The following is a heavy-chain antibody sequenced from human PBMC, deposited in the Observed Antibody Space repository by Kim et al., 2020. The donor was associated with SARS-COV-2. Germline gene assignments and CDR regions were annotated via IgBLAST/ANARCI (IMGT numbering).Heavy chain of an antibody. Sequence: TYTNPTLQSRVTISVDTSKNQFSLKLSSVTAADTAVYYCARVGRYDSSGSWGQGTPVTVSS. D-gene: IGHD3-22*01. J-gene: IGHJ5*02. CDR2: T. V-gene: IGHV4-30-2*04. CDR3: ARVGRYDSSGS.